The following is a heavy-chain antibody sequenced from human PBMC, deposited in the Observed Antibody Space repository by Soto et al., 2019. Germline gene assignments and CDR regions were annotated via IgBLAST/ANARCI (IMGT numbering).Heavy chain of an antibody. J-gene: IGHJ6*04. CDR3: YWEEGPSDYYYGIDV. Sequence: GGSLRLSCAASEFTFSTYAMSWVRQAPGEGLEWVSVISGSGGRTYYADSVKGRFTLSRDISKNTLYLQMDSLRAEDTAVYYCYWEEGPSDYYYGIDVWGKGTTVTVSS. CDR2: ISGSGGRT. D-gene: IGHD1-26*01. CDR1: EFTFSTYA. V-gene: IGHV3-23*01.